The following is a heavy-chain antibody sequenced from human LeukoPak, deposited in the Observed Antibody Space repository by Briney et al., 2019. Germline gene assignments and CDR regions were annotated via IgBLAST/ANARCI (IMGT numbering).Heavy chain of an antibody. CDR2: ISGSSSAI. D-gene: IGHD3-10*01. CDR1: GFTFSSYS. J-gene: IGHJ4*02. CDR3: ARSSGSLSLGY. V-gene: IGHV3-48*04. Sequence: PGGSLRLSCAASGFTFSSYSMNWVRQAPGKGLEWVSYISGSSSAIYYADSVKGRFTISRDNANNSLYLQMNSLRVEDTAVYYCARSSGSLSLGYWGQGTLVAVSS.